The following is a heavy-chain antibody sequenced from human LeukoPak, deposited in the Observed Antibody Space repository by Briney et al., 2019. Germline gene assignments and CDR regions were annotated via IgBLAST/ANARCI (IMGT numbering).Heavy chain of an antibody. J-gene: IGHJ5*02. CDR1: GGSFSGYY. CDR3: ARGGASSIPFDP. CDR2: INHSGST. Sequence: KPSETLSLTCAVYGGSFSGYYWSWIRQPPGKGLEWIGEINHSGSTNYNPSLKSRVTISVDTSKNQFSLKLSSVTAAETAVYYCARGGASSIPFDPWGQGTLVTVSS. V-gene: IGHV4-34*01. D-gene: IGHD2-2*01.